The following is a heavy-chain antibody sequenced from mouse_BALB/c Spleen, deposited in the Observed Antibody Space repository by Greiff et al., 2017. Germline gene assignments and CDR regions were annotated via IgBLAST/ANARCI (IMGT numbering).Heavy chain of an antibody. CDR2: INPSNGGT. V-gene: IGHV1S81*02. Sequence: QVQLKQPGAELVKPGASVKLSCKASGYTFTSYYMYWVKQRPGQGLEWIGGINPSNGGTNFNEKFKSKATLTVDKSSSTAYMQLSSLTSEDSAVFDGTRSYCYDGYFEVWGAGTTVTVSA. J-gene: IGHJ1*01. CDR1: GYTFTSYY. CDR3: TRSYCYDGYFEV. D-gene: IGHD2-12*01.